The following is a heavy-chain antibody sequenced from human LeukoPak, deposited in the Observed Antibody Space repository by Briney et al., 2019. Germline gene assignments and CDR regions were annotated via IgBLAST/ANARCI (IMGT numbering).Heavy chain of an antibody. D-gene: IGHD6-19*01. CDR3: ARGTSSGWYGFDS. CDR1: GGSISSYY. J-gene: IGHJ4*02. CDR2: IYYSGTT. Sequence: SETLSLTCTVSGGSISSYYWSWIRQPPGKGLEWIGYIYYSGTTNYNPSLKSRVTISVDTSKNQLSLKLNSVTAADTAVYYCARGTSSGWYGFDSWGQGTLVTVSS. V-gene: IGHV4-59*01.